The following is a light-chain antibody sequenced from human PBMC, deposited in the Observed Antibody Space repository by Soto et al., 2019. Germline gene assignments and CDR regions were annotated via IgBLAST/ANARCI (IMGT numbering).Light chain of an antibody. V-gene: IGLV2-14*03. CDR3: SSHTSSRSLV. Sequence: QSALTQPASVSGSPGQSITISCTATSSDIGAYNFVSWYQHHPGNPPKLLIYDVTNRPSGVSNRFSASKSGNTASLTISGLQTEDEAEYYCSSHTSSRSLVFGTGTKVTVL. J-gene: IGLJ1*01. CDR2: DVT. CDR1: SSDIGAYNF.